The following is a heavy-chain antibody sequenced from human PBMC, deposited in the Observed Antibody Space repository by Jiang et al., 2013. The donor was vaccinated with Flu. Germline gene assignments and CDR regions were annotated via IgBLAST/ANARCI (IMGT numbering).Heavy chain of an antibody. J-gene: IGHJ5*02. D-gene: IGHD3-10*01. CDR3: ARDRGPNRRYNWFDP. CDR2: INPTTGAT. CDR1: GYSVTAYY. Sequence: SGAEVKKPGASVKVSCKASGYSVTAYYLHWLRQAPGQGLEWMGWINPTTGATNLAQKFQDRVTLTSDTYISTVYMDLSRLTFDDTAIYYCARDRGPNRRYNWFDPWAREPWSPSP. V-gene: IGHV1-2*02.